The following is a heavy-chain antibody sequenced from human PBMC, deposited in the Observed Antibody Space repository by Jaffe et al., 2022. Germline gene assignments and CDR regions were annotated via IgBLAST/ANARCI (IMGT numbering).Heavy chain of an antibody. D-gene: IGHD3-3*01. Sequence: QVQLVQSGAEVKKPGSSVKVSCKASGGTFSSYAISWVRQAPGQGLEWMGGIIPIFGTANYAQKFQGRVTITADESTSTAYMELSSLRSEDTAVYYCARGWLGGLRFLEWSPPNYYYYMDVWGKGTTVTVSS. CDR2: IIPIFGTA. CDR3: ARGWLGGLRFLEWSPPNYYYYMDV. V-gene: IGHV1-69*01. CDR1: GGTFSSYA. J-gene: IGHJ6*03.